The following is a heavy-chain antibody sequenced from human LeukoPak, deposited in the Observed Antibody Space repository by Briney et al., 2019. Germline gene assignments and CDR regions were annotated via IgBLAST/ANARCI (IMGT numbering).Heavy chain of an antibody. Sequence: PSETLSLTCTVSGGSISSYYWSWIRQPPGKGLEWIGYIYYSGSTNYNPSLKSRVTLSVDTSKNQFSLKLSSVTAADTAVYYCARGEMSGSSDFDYWGQGTLVTVSS. CDR2: IYYSGST. D-gene: IGHD6-6*01. V-gene: IGHV4-59*01. CDR3: ARGEMSGSSDFDY. CDR1: GGSISSYY. J-gene: IGHJ4*02.